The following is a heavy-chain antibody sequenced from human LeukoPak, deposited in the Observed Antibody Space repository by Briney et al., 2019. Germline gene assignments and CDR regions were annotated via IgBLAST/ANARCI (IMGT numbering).Heavy chain of an antibody. CDR1: GGSISSGGYY. CDR3: ARGGGSYYGFFDY. Sequence: KASETLSLTCTVSGGSISSGGYYWSWIRQHPGKGLEWIGYIYYSGSTYYNPSLKSRVTISVDTSKNQFSLKLSSVTAADTAVYYCARGGGSYYGFFDYWGQGTLVTVSS. J-gene: IGHJ4*02. V-gene: IGHV4-61*08. D-gene: IGHD1-26*01. CDR2: IYYSGST.